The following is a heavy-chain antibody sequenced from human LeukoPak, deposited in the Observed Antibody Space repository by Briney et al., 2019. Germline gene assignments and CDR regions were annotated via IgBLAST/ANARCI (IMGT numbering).Heavy chain of an antibody. CDR3: ARGSYSSGYWYFDL. Sequence: SETLSLTCTVSGGSISSYYWNWIRQPPGKGLEWIGYIYYSGSTNYNPSLKRRVTISVDTSKNQFSLKLSSVTAADTAVYYCARGSYSSGYWYFDLWGRGTLVSVSS. CDR2: IYYSGST. D-gene: IGHD6-19*01. J-gene: IGHJ2*01. CDR1: GGSISSYY. V-gene: IGHV4-59*01.